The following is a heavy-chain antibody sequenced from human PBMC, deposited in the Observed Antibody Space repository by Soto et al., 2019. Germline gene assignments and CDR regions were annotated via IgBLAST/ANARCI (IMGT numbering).Heavy chain of an antibody. CDR3: TRDRTGYCSGGSCYSSFYYYYGMDV. Sequence: PGGSLRLSCAASGFTFRSFTMNWVRQAPGEGLEWVSTISSNSAYIYYTDALRGRFTISRDNAKNSLHLQMNSLRAEDTAVYYCTRDRTGYCSGGSCYSSFYYYYGMDVWGQGTTVTVSS. CDR2: ISSNSAYI. CDR1: GFTFRSFT. J-gene: IGHJ6*02. D-gene: IGHD2-15*01. V-gene: IGHV3-21*01.